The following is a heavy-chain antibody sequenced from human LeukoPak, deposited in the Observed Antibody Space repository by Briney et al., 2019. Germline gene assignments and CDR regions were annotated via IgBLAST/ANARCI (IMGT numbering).Heavy chain of an antibody. CDR3: ASNWNDVLGPFDY. V-gene: IGHV4-30-4*08. Sequence: SQTLSLTCTVSGGSISSGDYYWSWIRQPPGKGLEWIGYIYYSGSTYYNPSLKSRVTISVETSKNQFSLKLSSVTAADTAVYYCASNWNDVLGPFDYWGQGTLVTVSS. CDR1: GGSISSGDYY. J-gene: IGHJ4*02. D-gene: IGHD1-1*01. CDR2: IYYSGST.